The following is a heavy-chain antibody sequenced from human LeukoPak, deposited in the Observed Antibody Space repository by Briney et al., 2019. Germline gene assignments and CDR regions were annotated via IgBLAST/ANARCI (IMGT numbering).Heavy chain of an antibody. J-gene: IGHJ4*02. Sequence: PGGSLRLSCSASGFTFRNFGISWVRQAPGKGLEWVSSIGGGDTHYADSVKGRFTISRDDSRSTVDLQMSSLRAEDTAVYYCAKDGQSFNSMYDYFDSWGQGTLVTVSS. CDR2: IGGGDT. CDR3: AKDGQSFNSMYDYFDS. D-gene: IGHD2-8*01. CDR1: GFTFRNFG. V-gene: IGHV3-23*01.